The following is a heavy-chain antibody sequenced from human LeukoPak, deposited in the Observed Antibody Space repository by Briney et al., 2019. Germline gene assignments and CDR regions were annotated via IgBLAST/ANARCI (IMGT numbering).Heavy chain of an antibody. Sequence: GRSLRLSCAASGFTFDDYAMHWVRQAPGKGLEWVSGISWNSGSIGYADSVKGRFTISRDNAKNSLYLQMNSLRAEDTALYYCAKAGDYWGQGTLVTVSS. V-gene: IGHV3-9*01. CDR1: GFTFDDYA. CDR3: AKAGDY. CDR2: ISWNSGSI. J-gene: IGHJ4*02.